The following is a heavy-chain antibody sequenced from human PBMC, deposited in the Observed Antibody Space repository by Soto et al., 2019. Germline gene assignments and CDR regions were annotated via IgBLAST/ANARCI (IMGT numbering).Heavy chain of an antibody. V-gene: IGHV3-48*01. D-gene: IGHD4-17*01. CDR1: GFTFSSYS. Sequence: VGSLRLSCTASGFTFSSYSIHWVLQAPGKGLEWVSYISSSSSTIYYADSVKGRFTISRDNAKNSLYLQMNSLRAEDTAVYYCAVRDTVTTLDAFDIWGQGTMVTVSS. CDR2: ISSSSSTI. CDR3: AVRDTVTTLDAFDI. J-gene: IGHJ3*02.